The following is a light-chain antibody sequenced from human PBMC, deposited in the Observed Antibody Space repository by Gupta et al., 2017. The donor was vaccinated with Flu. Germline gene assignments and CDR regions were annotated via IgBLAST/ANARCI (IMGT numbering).Light chain of an antibody. Sequence: GDRLTITCRASQSISSYLNWYQQKPGKAPKLLIYAASSLQSGVPSRFSGSGSGTDFTLTISSLQPEDFATYYCQQSYTTPRTFGQGTKVEIK. J-gene: IGKJ1*01. CDR1: QSISSY. V-gene: IGKV1-39*01. CDR2: AAS. CDR3: QQSYTTPRT.